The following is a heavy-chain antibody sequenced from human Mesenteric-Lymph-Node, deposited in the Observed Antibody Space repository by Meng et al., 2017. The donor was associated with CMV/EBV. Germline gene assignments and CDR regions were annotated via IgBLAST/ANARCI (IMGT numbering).Heavy chain of an antibody. V-gene: IGHV3-23*03. J-gene: IGHJ5*02. CDR2: IYGDDTST. CDR1: GFTFSSYS. D-gene: IGHD1-1*01. Sequence: GESLKISCAASGFTFSSYSMNWVRHAPGKGLEWLSVIYGDDTSTYYADSVKGRFSISRDNSKSTLYLQMNSLRVEDTAVYYCAKWTTEFNPWGQGTLVTVSS. CDR3: AKWTTEFNP.